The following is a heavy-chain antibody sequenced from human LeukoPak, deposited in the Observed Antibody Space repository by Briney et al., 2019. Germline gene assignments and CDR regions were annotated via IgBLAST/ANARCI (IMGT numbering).Heavy chain of an antibody. V-gene: IGHV3-21*01. J-gene: IGHJ6*03. Sequence: PGGSLRLSCAATGFTFSSYSMNWVRQAPGKGLEWVSSISSSSSYIYYADSVKGRFTISRDNAKNSLYLQMNSLRAEDTAVYYCAKVASAMVTYYYMDVWGKGTTVTISS. D-gene: IGHD5-18*01. CDR2: ISSSSSYI. CDR3: AKVASAMVTYYYMDV. CDR1: GFTFSSYS.